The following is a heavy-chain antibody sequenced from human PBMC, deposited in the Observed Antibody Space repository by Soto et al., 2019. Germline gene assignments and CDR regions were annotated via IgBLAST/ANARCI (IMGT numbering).Heavy chain of an antibody. Sequence: PSETLSLTCAVSGYSISSGYYWGWIRQPPGKGLEWIGSIYHSGSTYYNPSLKSRVTISVDTSKNQFSLKLSSVTAADTAVYYCAREGGSPVWGQGTLVTVSS. V-gene: IGHV4-38-2*02. D-gene: IGHD1-26*01. CDR3: AREGGSPV. J-gene: IGHJ4*02. CDR2: IYHSGST. CDR1: GYSISSGYY.